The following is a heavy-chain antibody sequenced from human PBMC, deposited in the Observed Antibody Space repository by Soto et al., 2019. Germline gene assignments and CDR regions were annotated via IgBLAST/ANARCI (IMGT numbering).Heavy chain of an antibody. V-gene: IGHV3-43*01. J-gene: IGHJ6*02. D-gene: IGHD6-13*01. CDR3: AKDYESYSSSFRYYYYGMDV. CDR2: ISWDGGST. Sequence: GGSLRLSCAASGFTFDDYTMHWVRQAPGKGLEWVSLISWDGGSTYYADSVKGRFTISRDNSKNSLYLQMNSLRTEDTALYYCAKDYESYSSSFRYYYYGMDVWGQGTTVTVSS. CDR1: GFTFDDYT.